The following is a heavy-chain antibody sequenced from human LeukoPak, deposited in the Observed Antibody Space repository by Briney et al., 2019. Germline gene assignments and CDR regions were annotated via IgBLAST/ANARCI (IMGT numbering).Heavy chain of an antibody. J-gene: IGHJ4*02. V-gene: IGHV3-23*01. CDR3: AKAPRGTYYFDY. D-gene: IGHD3-16*01. CDR1: GFIFSGCA. CDR2: ISDSGGIP. Sequence: PGASLRLSCAASGFIFSGCAIHWVRQAPGEGLEWVSAISDSGGIPYYAYSVKGRFTISRDNSKNTLYLQIKSLRAEDTAVYYCAKAPRGTYYFDYWGQGTLVTVSS.